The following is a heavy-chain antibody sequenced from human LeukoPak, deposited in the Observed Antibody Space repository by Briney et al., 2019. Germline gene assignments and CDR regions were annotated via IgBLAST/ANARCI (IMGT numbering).Heavy chain of an antibody. D-gene: IGHD3-22*01. CDR3: GLDYYDSSGST. Sequence: GGSLRLSCAASGFTFSDYYMSWIRQAPGKGLEWVSYISSSGSTIYYADSVKGRFTISRDNAKNSLYLQMNSLRAEDTAVYYCGLDYYDSSGSTWGQGTLVTVSS. CDR2: ISSSGSTI. CDR1: GFTFSDYY. J-gene: IGHJ5*02. V-gene: IGHV3-11*01.